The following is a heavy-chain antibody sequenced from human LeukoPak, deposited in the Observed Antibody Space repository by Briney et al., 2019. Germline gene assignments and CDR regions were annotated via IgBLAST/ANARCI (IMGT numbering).Heavy chain of an antibody. CDR1: GFAFSSYG. J-gene: IGHJ6*02. D-gene: IGHD2-15*01. CDR3: ARDRDGYCSGGSCYSGGFDV. CDR2: IWYDGSKK. V-gene: IGHV3-33*01. Sequence: GGSLRLSCAASGFAFSSYGMHWVRQAPGKGLVWVAVIWYDGSKKYYADSVKGRFTISRDNSMNTLYLQMNSLRAEDTAVYYCARDRDGYCSGGSCYSGGFDVWGQGTTVTVSS.